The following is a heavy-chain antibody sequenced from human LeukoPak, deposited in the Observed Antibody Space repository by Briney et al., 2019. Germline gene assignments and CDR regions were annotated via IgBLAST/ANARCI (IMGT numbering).Heavy chain of an antibody. CDR2: MYPGDSDT. CDR1: GYTFTNYW. D-gene: IGHD4-17*01. J-gene: IGHJ4*02. V-gene: IGHV5-51*01. Sequence: GESLQISCKGSGYTFTNYWIGWVRQMPGKGLEWMGIMYPGDSDTRYSPSFQGQVTISADKSISTAYLQWSSLKASDTAMYYCARGDYGDFRVFYTLFDYWGQGTLVTVSS. CDR3: ARGDYGDFRVFYTLFDY.